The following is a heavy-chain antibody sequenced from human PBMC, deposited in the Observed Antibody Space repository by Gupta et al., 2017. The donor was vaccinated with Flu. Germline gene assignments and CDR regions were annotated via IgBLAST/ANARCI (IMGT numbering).Heavy chain of an antibody. Sequence: QERVVESGGGVVQPGRSLRLSCAASGFSFSHFGINWVRQAPGKGLEWVAVISHDGSNYYYTDSVKGRFTIARDNSKNTLYLQMNSLRTEDTAVYYCAKDWKWNNNNYGMNVWGQGTTVTVSS. J-gene: IGHJ6*02. CDR2: ISHDGSNY. CDR3: AKDWKWNNNNYGMNV. V-gene: IGHV3-30*18. D-gene: IGHD5-24*01. CDR1: GFSFSHFG.